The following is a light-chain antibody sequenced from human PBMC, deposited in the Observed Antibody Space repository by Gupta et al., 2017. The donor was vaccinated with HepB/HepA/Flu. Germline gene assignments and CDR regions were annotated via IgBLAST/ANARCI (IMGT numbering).Light chain of an antibody. J-gene: IGLJ1*01. Sequence: QSALTQPASVSGSPGQSVTISFTGTSSDVGASHYVYWYQQRPGKVPKLIIYEGRIRPSGVSSRFSGSKSGNTASLTNSALQAEDEAEYYCNSYTSSSTEVFGSGTKVTVL. V-gene: IGLV2-14*01. CDR2: EGR. CDR3: NSYTSSSTEV. CDR1: SSDVGASHY.